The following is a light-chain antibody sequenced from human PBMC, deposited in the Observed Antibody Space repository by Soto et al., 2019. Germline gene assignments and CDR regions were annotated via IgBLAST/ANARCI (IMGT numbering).Light chain of an antibody. Sequence: ESVFTRSTPALSLSHREKATLSCRATENLRTFLAWYQQKAGQAPRLLIYDASNRATGIPDRFSGSGSGTDFTLTISNLEPEDSAVYYCQQRSIWPLTFGGGTKVAIK. CDR2: DAS. J-gene: IGKJ4*01. CDR1: ENLRTF. CDR3: QQRSIWPLT. V-gene: IGKV3-11*01.